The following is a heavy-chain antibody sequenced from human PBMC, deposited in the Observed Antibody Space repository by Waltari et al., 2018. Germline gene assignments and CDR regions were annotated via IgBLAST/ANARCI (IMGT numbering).Heavy chain of an antibody. CDR3: VKDPGLGGDFDI. CDR1: GFMLTSYG. D-gene: IGHD2-21*01. J-gene: IGHJ3*02. CDR2: IQRDGTRK. V-gene: IGHV3-30*02. Sequence: QVQLVESGGGVVQPGGSLRLPCAASGFMLTSYGVHWVRPAPGKGLEWVTFIQRDGTRKDYADSVKGRFSISRDTSKNTLYLQMNSLSPEDTAVYYCVKDPGLGGDFDIWGQGTMVTVSS.